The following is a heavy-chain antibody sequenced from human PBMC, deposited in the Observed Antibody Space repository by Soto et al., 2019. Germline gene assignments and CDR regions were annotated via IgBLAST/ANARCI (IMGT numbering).Heavy chain of an antibody. V-gene: IGHV4-59*01. CDR1: GDSIISYF. CDR3: ARANQMAPKRNAFDI. D-gene: IGHD2-8*01. CDR2: LHYSGST. Sequence: TLSLTFTVYGDSIISYFWSWIRQTPGKGLEWIGYLHYSGSTNYNPSLKSRVTTSVDTSQNQFSLSLSSVTAADTAVYYCARANQMAPKRNAFDIWGQGTLVTVSS. J-gene: IGHJ3*02.